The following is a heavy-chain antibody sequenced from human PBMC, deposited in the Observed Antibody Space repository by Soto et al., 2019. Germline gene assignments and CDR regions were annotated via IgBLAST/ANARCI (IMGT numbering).Heavy chain of an antibody. J-gene: IGHJ4*02. Sequence: QITLKESGPTLVKPTQTLTLTCTFSGFSLSTSGVGVGWIRQPPGKALEWLALIYWDDDKRYSPSLKSRLTITKDTSKNQVVLTMTNMDPVDTATYHCAHSWHLLWFGGGAFDYWGQGTLVTVSS. D-gene: IGHD3-10*01. V-gene: IGHV2-5*02. CDR2: IYWDDDK. CDR1: GFSLSTSGVG. CDR3: AHSWHLLWFGGGAFDY.